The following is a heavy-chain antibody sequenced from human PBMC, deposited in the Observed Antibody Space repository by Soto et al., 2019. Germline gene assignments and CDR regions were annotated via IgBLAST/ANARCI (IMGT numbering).Heavy chain of an antibody. Sequence: GGSLRLSCAASGFTFSSYSMNWVRQAPGKGLEWVSYISSSSSTIYYADSVKGRFTISRDNAKNSLYLQMNSLRAEDTAVYYCARTELKYYYYMDVWGKGTTVTVSS. D-gene: IGHD3-10*01. J-gene: IGHJ6*03. CDR3: ARTELKYYYYMDV. CDR2: ISSSSSTI. CDR1: GFTFSSYS. V-gene: IGHV3-48*01.